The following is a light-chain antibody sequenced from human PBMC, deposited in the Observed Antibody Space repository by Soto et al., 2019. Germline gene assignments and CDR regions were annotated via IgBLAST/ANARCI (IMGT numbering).Light chain of an antibody. CDR2: ESS. CDR3: QQYSTYTGE. J-gene: IGKJ1*01. V-gene: IGKV1-5*03. CDR1: QSISSW. Sequence: DIQMTQSPFTLSASVGDRVTITCRASQSISSWLAWYQQKPGKAPKLLIYESSRLESGVPSRFSGSGSGTEFTLTISSLQPEDFATYYCQQYSTYTGEFGPGTKVEIK.